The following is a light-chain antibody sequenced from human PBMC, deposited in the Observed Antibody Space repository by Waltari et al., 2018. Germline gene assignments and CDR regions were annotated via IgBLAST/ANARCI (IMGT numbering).Light chain of an antibody. CDR2: DVT. CDR3: CSYAGRSIFGL. CDR1: SSDVGAYNY. J-gene: IGLJ2*01. V-gene: IGLV2-11*01. Sequence: QSALTQPRSVSASPGQSVTISCTGSSSDVGAYNYVSWYQQPPGKAPKLIIYDVTDRPSGVPDRFSGSKSGNTASLTISGLQSEDEADYYCCSYAGRSIFGLFGGGTKLTVL.